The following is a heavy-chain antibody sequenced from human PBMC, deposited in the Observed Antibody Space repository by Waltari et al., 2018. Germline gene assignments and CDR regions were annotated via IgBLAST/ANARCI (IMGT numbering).Heavy chain of an antibody. D-gene: IGHD3-10*01. Sequence: QVQLQESGPGMLRPSETLSLTCPVSGESIKTDTYYWGWIRQSPGNGLECLGTIHSSGTTYVPASLEPRVTISVDTFNNRFSLNLRSATAADTAVYFCARLVWFGAWIDNWGQGSLVTVSS. CDR2: IHSSGTT. CDR1: GESIKTDTYY. J-gene: IGHJ4*02. CDR3: ARLVWFGAWIDN. V-gene: IGHV4-39*01.